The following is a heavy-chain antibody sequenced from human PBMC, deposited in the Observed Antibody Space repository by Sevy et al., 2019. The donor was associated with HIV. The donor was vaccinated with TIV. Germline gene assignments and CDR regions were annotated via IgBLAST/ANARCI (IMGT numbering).Heavy chain of an antibody. CDR3: AKGPVWGSYRSFDY. J-gene: IGHJ4*02. CDR1: GFTFSSYG. CDR2: ISYDGSNK. D-gene: IGHD3-16*02. V-gene: IGHV3-30*18. Sequence: LSLTCAASGFTFSSYGMHWVRQAPGKGLEWVAVISYDGSNKYYADSVKGRFTISRDNSKNTLYLQMNSLRAEDTAVYYCAKGPVWGSYRSFDYWGQGTLVTVSS.